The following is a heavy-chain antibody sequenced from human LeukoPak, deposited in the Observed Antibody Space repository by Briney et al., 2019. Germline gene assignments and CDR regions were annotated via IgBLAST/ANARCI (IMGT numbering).Heavy chain of an antibody. CDR2: ISGSSSHI. Sequence: GGSLRLSCAASGFTFSTYSITWVRQAPGKGLEWVSSISGSSSHIYHADSVKGRFTISRDNAKNSLYLQMNSLRAEDTAVYYCARGAGSGSHYNGYYYYGMDVWGQGTTVTVSS. V-gene: IGHV3-21*01. CDR1: GFTFSTYS. CDR3: ARGAGSGSHYNGYYYYGMDV. D-gene: IGHD3-10*01. J-gene: IGHJ6*02.